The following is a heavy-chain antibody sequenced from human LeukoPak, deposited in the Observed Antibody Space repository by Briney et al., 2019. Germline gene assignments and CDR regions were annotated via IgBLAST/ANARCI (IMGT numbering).Heavy chain of an antibody. V-gene: IGHV3-74*01. CDR3: ARDLRYQLLYNWFDP. CDR2: INSDGSST. J-gene: IGHJ5*02. Sequence: GGSLRLSCAASGFTFSSYWMHWVRQAPGKGLVWDSRINSDGSSTSYADSVKGRFTISRDNAKNTLYLQMNSLRAEDTAVYYCARDLRYQLLYNWFDPWGQGTLVTVSS. CDR1: GFTFSSYW. D-gene: IGHD2-2*01.